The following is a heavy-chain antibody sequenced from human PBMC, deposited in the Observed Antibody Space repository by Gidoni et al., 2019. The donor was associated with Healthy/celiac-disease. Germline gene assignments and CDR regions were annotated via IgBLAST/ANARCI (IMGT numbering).Heavy chain of an antibody. CDR2: ISWNSGSI. CDR1: GFTFDDYA. D-gene: IGHD2-2*01. J-gene: IGHJ4*02. CDR3: AKGILVVPAALFDY. Sequence: EVQLVESGGGLVQPGRSLRLSCAASGFTFDDYAMHWVRQAPGKGLEWVSGISWNSGSIGYADSVKGRFTISRDNAKNSLYLQMNSLRAEDTALYYCAKGILVVPAALFDYWGQGTLVTVSS. V-gene: IGHV3-9*01.